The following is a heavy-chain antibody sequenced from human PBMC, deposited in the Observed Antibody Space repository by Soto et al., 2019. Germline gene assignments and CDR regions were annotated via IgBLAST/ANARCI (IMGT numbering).Heavy chain of an antibody. D-gene: IGHD2-15*01. CDR2: ISWNGGSI. CDR3: AKDRGSVVVAAISYFDF. Sequence: GGSLRLSCAASGFTFDDYAMHWVRQAPGKGLEWVSGISWNGGSIGYADSVKGRFTISRDNAKNSLYLQMNSLRAEDTAFYYCAKDRGSVVVAAISYFDFWGQGTLVTVSS. J-gene: IGHJ4*02. V-gene: IGHV3-9*01. CDR1: GFTFDDYA.